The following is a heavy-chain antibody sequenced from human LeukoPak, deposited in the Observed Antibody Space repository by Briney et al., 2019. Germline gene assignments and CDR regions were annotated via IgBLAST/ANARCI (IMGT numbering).Heavy chain of an antibody. Sequence: SETLSLTCTVSGGSISSYYWSWIRQPPGKGLEWIGYIYYSGSTNYNPSLKSRVTISVDTSKNQLSLKLSSVTAADTAVYYCARLDLTETLAEYFHHWGQGTLVTVSS. D-gene: IGHD3-9*01. CDR1: GGSISSYY. J-gene: IGHJ1*01. CDR2: IYYSGST. V-gene: IGHV4-59*08. CDR3: ARLDLTETLAEYFHH.